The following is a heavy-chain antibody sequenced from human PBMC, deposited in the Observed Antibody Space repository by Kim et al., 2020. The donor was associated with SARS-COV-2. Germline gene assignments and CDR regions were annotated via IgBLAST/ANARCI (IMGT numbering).Heavy chain of an antibody. D-gene: IGHD6-13*01. J-gene: IGHJ4*02. CDR3: ARVPYSSSSYYFDY. V-gene: IGHV1-46*01. Sequence: QKFQGRVTMTRDTSTSTVYMELSSLRSEDTAVYYCARVPYSSSSYYFDYWGQGTLVTVSS.